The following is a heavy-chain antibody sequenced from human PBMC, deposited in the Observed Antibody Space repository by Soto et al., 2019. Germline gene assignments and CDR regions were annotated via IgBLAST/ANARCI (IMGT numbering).Heavy chain of an antibody. CDR1: GFTFSSCV. CDR2: ITDSGTGT. CDR3: AKDRGYTYGLFDY. Sequence: LRLSCGASGFTFSSCVMSWVRQAPGKGLEWVSCITDSGTGTYYADSVKGRFTISRDISKNTLYLQMNSLRAEDTAVYYCAKDRGYTYGLFDYWGQGTLVTVSS. V-gene: IGHV3-23*01. J-gene: IGHJ4*02. D-gene: IGHD5-18*01.